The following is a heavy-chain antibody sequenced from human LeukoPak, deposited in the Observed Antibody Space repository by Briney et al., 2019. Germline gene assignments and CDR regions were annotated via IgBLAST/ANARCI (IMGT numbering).Heavy chain of an antibody. J-gene: IGHJ4*02. V-gene: IGHV1-69*01. Sequence: SVKVSCKASGGTFSSYAISWVRQAPGQRLEWMGGIIPIFGTANYAQKFQGRVTITADESTSTAYMELSSLRSEDTAVYYCASSRYYYGSGSYYILDYWGQGTLVTVSS. CDR3: ASSRYYYGSGSYYILDY. CDR1: GGTFSSYA. D-gene: IGHD3-10*01. CDR2: IIPIFGTA.